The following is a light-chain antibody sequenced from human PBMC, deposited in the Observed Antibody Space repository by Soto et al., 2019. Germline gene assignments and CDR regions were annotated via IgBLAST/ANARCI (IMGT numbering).Light chain of an antibody. CDR2: DDD. J-gene: IGLJ2*01. Sequence: NFMLTQPHSVSESPGKTITISCTRSSGNIASNYVQWYQQRPGGAPTTVIYDDDQRPSGVPDRFSGSIDSSPNSASLTISGLKTEDEADYHCQSYDGTTVVFGGGTKLTVL. V-gene: IGLV6-57*04. CDR3: QSYDGTTVV. CDR1: SGNIASNY.